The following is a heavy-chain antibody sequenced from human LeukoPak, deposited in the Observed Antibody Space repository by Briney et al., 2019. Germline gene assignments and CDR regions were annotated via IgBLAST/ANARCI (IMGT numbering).Heavy chain of an antibody. J-gene: IGHJ4*02. Sequence: PGGSLRLSCAASGFTFSSYWMSWVRQAPGKGLEWVANIKQDGSERYYVDSVTGRFTISRDNAKDSLYLQMNSLRAEDTAVYYCATRTTVFDVDYWGQGTLVTVSS. D-gene: IGHD3-3*01. V-gene: IGHV3-7*01. CDR2: IKQDGSER. CDR3: ATRTTVFDVDY. CDR1: GFTFSSYW.